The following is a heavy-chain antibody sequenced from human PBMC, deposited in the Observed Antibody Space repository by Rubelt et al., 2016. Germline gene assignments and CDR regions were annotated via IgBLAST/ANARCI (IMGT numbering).Heavy chain of an antibody. D-gene: IGHD3-22*01. Sequence: QVQLQESGPGLVKPSETLSLTCTVSGGSISTYYWSWIRQPPGKGLEWIGSIYYSGSTNYNPSLKSRVTISVDTSKNQFSLKRSSVTAADTAVYYCAREGGYQSPFDYWGQGALVTVSS. CDR1: GGSISTYY. J-gene: IGHJ4*02. CDR3: AREGGYQSPFDY. CDR2: IYYSGST. V-gene: IGHV4-59*01.